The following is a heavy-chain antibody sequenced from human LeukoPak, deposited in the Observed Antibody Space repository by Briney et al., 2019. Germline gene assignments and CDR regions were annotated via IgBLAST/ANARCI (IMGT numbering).Heavy chain of an antibody. D-gene: IGHD3-10*01. J-gene: IGHJ4*02. CDR2: MFPTGIT. V-gene: IGHV4-59*08. CDR3: AGLYYGGSGTNDC. CDR1: GVSINNFY. Sequence: PSETLSLTCTVSGVSINNFYWSWIRQPPGKGLEWIGYMFPTGITTYNPSLKSRVTISVDTSKNQFSLKLNSVTAADTAVYYCAGLYYGGSGTNDCWGQGILVTVSS.